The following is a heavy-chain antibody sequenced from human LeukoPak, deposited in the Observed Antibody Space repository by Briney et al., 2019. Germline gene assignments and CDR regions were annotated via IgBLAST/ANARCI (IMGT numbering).Heavy chain of an antibody. V-gene: IGHV1-2*06. Sequence: ASVKVSYKASGYTLTGYYMHFVRQAPGQGLEWMGRINPNSGGTNYAQKFQGRVTMTRDTSISTAYMELSRLRSDDTAVYYCARRTRYYYGSGRSLDAFDIWGQGTMVTVSS. J-gene: IGHJ3*02. CDR3: ARRTRYYYGSGRSLDAFDI. CDR1: GYTLTGYY. D-gene: IGHD3-10*01. CDR2: INPNSGGT.